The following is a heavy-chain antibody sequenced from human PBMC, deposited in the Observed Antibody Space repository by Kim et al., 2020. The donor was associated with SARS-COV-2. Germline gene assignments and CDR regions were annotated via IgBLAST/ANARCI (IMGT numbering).Heavy chain of an antibody. CDR3: ARRQFTSGWYYFDC. V-gene: IGHV3-74*01. Sequence: FAASVKGRFTISRDNAKNALYLQMNRLRAEDTAVYYGARRQFTSGWYYFDCWGQGTLVTVSA. D-gene: IGHD6-19*01. J-gene: IGHJ4*02.